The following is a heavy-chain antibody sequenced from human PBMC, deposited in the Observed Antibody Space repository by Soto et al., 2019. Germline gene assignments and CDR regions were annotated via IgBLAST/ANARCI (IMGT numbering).Heavy chain of an antibody. Sequence: QVQVVESGGNIVQPGTSLRLSCAASGFAFTNYGIHWVRQAPGKGLAWVAHISNDGSKKFYADSVKGRFTISRDNSENTVYLQMTSLRPDDTAVFYCARDVAMPTGFGLGYWGRGTLVTVSS. D-gene: IGHD3-16*01. CDR3: ARDVAMPTGFGLGY. J-gene: IGHJ4*02. CDR2: ISNDGSKK. V-gene: IGHV3-30*03. CDR1: GFAFTNYG.